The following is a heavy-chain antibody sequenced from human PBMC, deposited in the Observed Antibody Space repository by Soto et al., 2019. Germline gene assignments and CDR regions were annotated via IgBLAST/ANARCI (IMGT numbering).Heavy chain of an antibody. Sequence: ASVKVSCKASGGTFSSYAISWVRQAPGQGLEWMGWMNPNSGTTSYAQKFQGRVTMTRNTSISTAYMELSSLRSEDTAVYYCLVRGVINAFDIWGQGTMVTVSS. V-gene: IGHV1-8*02. J-gene: IGHJ3*02. D-gene: IGHD3-10*01. CDR2: MNPNSGTT. CDR1: GGTFSSYA. CDR3: LVRGVINAFDI.